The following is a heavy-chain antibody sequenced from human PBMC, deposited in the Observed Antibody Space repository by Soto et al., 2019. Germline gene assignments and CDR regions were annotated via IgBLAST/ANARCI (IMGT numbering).Heavy chain of an antibody. CDR1: GFTSSSYA. J-gene: IGHJ4*02. CDR3: AKGSEFTNSYTLDFDF. Sequence: GRSLRLSCAASGFTSSSYAMSWVRQGPGRGLEWVSIISGNGGSTYYAASVKGRFTISRDITKNKLYLHMASLTGEDTALYYCAKGSEFTNSYTLDFDFWGQGALVTVSS. D-gene: IGHD6-6*01. CDR2: ISGNGGST. V-gene: IGHV3-23*01.